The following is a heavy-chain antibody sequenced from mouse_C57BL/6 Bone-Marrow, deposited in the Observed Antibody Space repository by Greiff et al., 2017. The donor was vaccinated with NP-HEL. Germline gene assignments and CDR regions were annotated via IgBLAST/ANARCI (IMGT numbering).Heavy chain of an antibody. CDR3: ALYDYDGAWFAY. CDR2: IDPSDSET. D-gene: IGHD2-4*01. CDR1: GYTFTSYW. V-gene: IGHV1-52*01. Sequence: QVQLQQPGAELVRPGSSVKLSCKASGYTFTSYWMHWVKQRPIQGLEWIGNIDPSDSETHYNQKFEDKATLTVDKSSSTAYMQLSSLTSEDSAVYYCALYDYDGAWFAYWGQGTLVTVSA. J-gene: IGHJ3*01.